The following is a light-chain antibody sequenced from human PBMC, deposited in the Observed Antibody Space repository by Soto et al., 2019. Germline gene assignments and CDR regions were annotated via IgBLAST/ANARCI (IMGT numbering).Light chain of an antibody. CDR2: DAS. CDR1: RGISSW. CDR3: QQYNSYSPT. Sequence: DIQMTKSPSTLSASVGDRVTITCLAKRGISSWLAWYQQKPGKAPKLLIYDASSLESGVPSRFSGSGSGTEFTLTISSLQPDDFATYYCQQYNSYSPTFGQGTKVDIK. V-gene: IGKV1-5*01. J-gene: IGKJ1*01.